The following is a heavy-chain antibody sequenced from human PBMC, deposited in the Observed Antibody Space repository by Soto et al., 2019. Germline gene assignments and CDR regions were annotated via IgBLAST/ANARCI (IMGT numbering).Heavy chain of an antibody. CDR1: GGSISSGGYY. Sequence: SETLSLTCTVSGGSISSGGYYWSWIRQHPGKGLEWIGYIYYSGSTYYNPSLKSRVTISVDTSKNQFSLKLSSVTAADTAVYYCAGPNCSGGSCYFYYWGQGTLVTVSS. CDR3: AGPNCSGGSCYFYY. J-gene: IGHJ4*02. CDR2: IYYSGST. D-gene: IGHD2-15*01. V-gene: IGHV4-31*03.